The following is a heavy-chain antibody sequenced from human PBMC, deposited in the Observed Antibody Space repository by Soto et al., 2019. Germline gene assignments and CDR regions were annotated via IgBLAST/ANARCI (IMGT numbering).Heavy chain of an antibody. D-gene: IGHD3-9*01. CDR3: AKAISTSRTLLDY. CDR1: GLTFNNYA. Sequence: PGGSLRLSCSASGLTFNNYAMTWVRQAPGEGLEWVSAISGSGGTTYYAESVKGRFTISRDNAKNTLYLQMNSLRAEDTAVYYCAKAISTSRTLLDYWGQGTLVTVSS. J-gene: IGHJ4*02. V-gene: IGHV3-23*01. CDR2: ISGSGGTT.